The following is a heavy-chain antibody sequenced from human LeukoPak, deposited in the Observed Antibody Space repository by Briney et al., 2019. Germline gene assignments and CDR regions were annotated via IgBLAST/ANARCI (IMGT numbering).Heavy chain of an antibody. J-gene: IGHJ4*02. Sequence: ASVKVSCKASGYTFTSYGISWVRQAPGQGLEWMGWISAYNGNTNYAQKLQGRVTMATDTSTSTAYMELRSLRSDDTAVYYCARDLKPPNILWFGESMGYWGQGTLVTVSS. CDR3: ARDLKPPNILWFGESMGY. CDR1: GYTFTSYG. D-gene: IGHD3-10*01. CDR2: ISAYNGNT. V-gene: IGHV1-18*01.